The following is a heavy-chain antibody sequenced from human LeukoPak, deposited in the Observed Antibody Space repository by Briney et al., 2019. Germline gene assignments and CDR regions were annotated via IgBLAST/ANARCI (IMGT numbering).Heavy chain of an antibody. CDR3: ARVAPYSSSSVGFDY. CDR2: IYYSGST. J-gene: IGHJ4*02. D-gene: IGHD6-6*01. Sequence: KSSETLSLTCTVSGGSISSYYWSWIRQPPGKGLEWIGYIYYSGSTNYSPSLKSRVTISVDTSKNQFSLKLSSVTAADTAVYYCARVAPYSSSSVGFDYWGQGTLVTVSS. V-gene: IGHV4-59*01. CDR1: GGSISSYY.